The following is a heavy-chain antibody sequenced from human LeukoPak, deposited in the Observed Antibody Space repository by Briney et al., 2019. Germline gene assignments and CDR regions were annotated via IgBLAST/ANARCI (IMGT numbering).Heavy chain of an antibody. CDR2: ISYDGSNK. Sequence: GRSLRLSCAASGFTFSSYGMHWVRQAPGKGLEWVAVISYDGSNKYYADSVKGRFTISRDDAKNSLYLQLNSLRAEDTAVYYCATLASTDGYWGQGTLVTVSS. CDR3: ATLASTDGY. J-gene: IGHJ4*02. D-gene: IGHD1-1*01. V-gene: IGHV3-30*03. CDR1: GFTFSSYG.